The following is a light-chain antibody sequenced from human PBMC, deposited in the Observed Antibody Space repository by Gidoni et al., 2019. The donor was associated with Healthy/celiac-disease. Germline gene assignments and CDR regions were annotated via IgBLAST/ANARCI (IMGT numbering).Light chain of an antibody. CDR2: GAS. Sequence: EIVMTQSPATLSVSPGERATLSCRASQSVSSNLAWYQQKPGQAPTLLLYGASTRATGIPARCSGSGSGTEFTLTISSLQSEDFAVYYCQQYNNWPPLTFGGGTKVEIK. J-gene: IGKJ4*01. CDR1: QSVSSN. CDR3: QQYNNWPPLT. V-gene: IGKV3-15*01.